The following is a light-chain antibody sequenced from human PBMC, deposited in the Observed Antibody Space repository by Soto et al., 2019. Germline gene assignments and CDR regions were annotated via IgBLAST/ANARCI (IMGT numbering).Light chain of an antibody. Sequence: EIVLTQSPGPLSLSPGERATLSCRASQSVSSSYLAWYQQKPAQAPRLLIYVASSRATGIPDRFSGIGSGTDFTLAITRLEPEDFAVYYCQQYGSSPFTFGRGTRLEIK. CDR2: VAS. CDR3: QQYGSSPFT. V-gene: IGKV3-20*01. CDR1: QSVSSSY. J-gene: IGKJ5*01.